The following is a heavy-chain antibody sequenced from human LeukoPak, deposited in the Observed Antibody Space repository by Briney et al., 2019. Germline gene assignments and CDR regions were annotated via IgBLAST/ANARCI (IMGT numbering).Heavy chain of an antibody. CDR2: IYSGGST. CDR3: AREPTTVVTRGWNYYFDY. V-gene: IGHV3-66*02. CDR1: GFTVSSNY. D-gene: IGHD4-23*01. Sequence: GGSLRLSCAASGFTVSSNYTSWVRQAPGKGLEWVSVIYSGGSTYYADSVKGRFTISRDNSKNTLYLQMNSLRAEDTAVYYCAREPTTVVTRGWNYYFDYWGQGTLVTVSS. J-gene: IGHJ4*02.